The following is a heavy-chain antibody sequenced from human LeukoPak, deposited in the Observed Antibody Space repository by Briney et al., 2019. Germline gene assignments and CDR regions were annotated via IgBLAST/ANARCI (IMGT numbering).Heavy chain of an antibody. CDR2: INHSGST. D-gene: IGHD3-10*01. V-gene: IGHV4-34*01. Sequence: SETLSLTCAVYGGSFSGYYWSWIRQPPGKGLEWSGEINHSGSTNYNPSLKSRVTISVDTSKNQFSLKLSSVTAADTAVYYCARGVRGPAPRWFDPWGQGTLVTVSS. CDR1: GGSFSGYY. CDR3: ARGVRGPAPRWFDP. J-gene: IGHJ5*02.